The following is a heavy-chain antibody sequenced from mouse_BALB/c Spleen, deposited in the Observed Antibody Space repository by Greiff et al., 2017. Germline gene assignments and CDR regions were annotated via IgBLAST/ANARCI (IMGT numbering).Heavy chain of an antibody. V-gene: IGHV1-4*02. Sequence: QVQLQQSAAELARPGASVKMSCKASGYTFTSYTMHWVKQRPGQGLEWIGYINPSSGYTEYNQKFKDKTTLTADKSSSTAYMQLSSLTSEDSAVYYCARDGVRRGDAMDYWGQGTSVTVSS. J-gene: IGHJ4*01. CDR1: GYTFTSYT. D-gene: IGHD2-14*01. CDR2: INPSSGYT. CDR3: ARDGVRRGDAMDY.